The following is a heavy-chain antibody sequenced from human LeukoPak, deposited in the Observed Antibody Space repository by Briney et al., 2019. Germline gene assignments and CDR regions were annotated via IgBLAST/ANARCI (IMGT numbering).Heavy chain of an antibody. J-gene: IGHJ4*02. CDR2: INHSGST. V-gene: IGHV4-34*01. D-gene: IGHD3-3*01. CDR3: ARGSGFLKY. CDR1: GVSISSYY. Sequence: SETLSLTCNVSGVSISSYYWSWIRQPPGKGLEWIGEINHSGSTNYNPSLKSRVTISVDTSKNQFSLKLSSVTAADTAVYYCARGSGFLKYWGQGTLVTVSS.